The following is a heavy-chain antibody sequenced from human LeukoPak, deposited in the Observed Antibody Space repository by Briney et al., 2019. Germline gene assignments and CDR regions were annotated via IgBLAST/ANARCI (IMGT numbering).Heavy chain of an antibody. CDR3: ADSSGYYMPFDY. Sequence: GGSLRLSCAASGFTFSSYAMSWVRQAPGKGLEWVSAISGSGGSTYYADSVKGRFTISRDNSKNTLYLQMNSLRAEGTAVYYCADSSGYYMPFDYWGQGTLVTVSS. CDR1: GFTFSSYA. J-gene: IGHJ4*02. CDR2: ISGSGGST. V-gene: IGHV3-23*01. D-gene: IGHD3-22*01.